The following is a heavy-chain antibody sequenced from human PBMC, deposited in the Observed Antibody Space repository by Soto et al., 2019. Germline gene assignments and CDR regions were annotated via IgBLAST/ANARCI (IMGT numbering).Heavy chain of an antibody. J-gene: IGHJ6*02. Sequence: GGSLRLSCAASGFTFSSYAMSWVRQAPVKVLEWVSAISGSGGSTYYADSVKGRFTISRDNSKNTLYLQMNSLRAEDTAVYYCAKGKAWDSSGSPGGMDVWGQGTTVTVSS. CDR3: AKGKAWDSSGSPGGMDV. CDR1: GFTFSSYA. V-gene: IGHV3-23*01. CDR2: ISGSGGST. D-gene: IGHD3-22*01.